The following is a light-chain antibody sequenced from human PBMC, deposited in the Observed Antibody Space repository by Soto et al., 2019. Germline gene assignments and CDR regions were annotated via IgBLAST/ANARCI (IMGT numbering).Light chain of an antibody. CDR3: QQSYNRYT. V-gene: IGKV1-39*01. CDR2: SAS. Sequence: DIQMTQSPSSLSASVGDRVTITCRASQSISRFLNWYQHKPGKAPKLLIYSASSLQSGVPSRFSGSGAGTDFTLTISSLQPEDSATYYCQQSYNRYTFGQGTRLEIK. CDR1: QSISRF. J-gene: IGKJ2*01.